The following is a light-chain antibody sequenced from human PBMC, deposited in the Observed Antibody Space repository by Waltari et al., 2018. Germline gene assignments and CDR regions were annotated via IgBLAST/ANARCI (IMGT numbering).Light chain of an antibody. J-gene: IGKJ1*01. CDR2: AAS. Sequence: DILMTQSPSSVSASVGDRVTITCRASQDITNHLAWFQQKPGKAPKSLTYAASSLQSGGPSKFSGGGSGTDFTLTISSLQPEDFGTYYCQQYHSYPPTFGQGTKVEIK. V-gene: IGKV1-16*02. CDR1: QDITNH. CDR3: QQYHSYPPT.